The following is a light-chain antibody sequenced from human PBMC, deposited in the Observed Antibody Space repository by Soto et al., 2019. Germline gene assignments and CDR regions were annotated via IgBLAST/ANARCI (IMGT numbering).Light chain of an antibody. Sequence: EIVITQAPATLSVSPGERATLSCRASQNIASNLAWYQQKPGQAPRLLIYGASIRATGIPARFSGSGSGTEFLLTISILQSEDSAAYYCLRYDNWPLTFGQGTKVDIK. V-gene: IGKV3D-15*03. CDR1: QNIASN. CDR3: LRYDNWPLT. J-gene: IGKJ1*01. CDR2: GAS.